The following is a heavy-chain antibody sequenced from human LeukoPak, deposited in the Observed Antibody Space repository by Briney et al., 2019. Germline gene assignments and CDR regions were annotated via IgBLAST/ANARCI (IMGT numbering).Heavy chain of an antibody. V-gene: IGHV4-39*01. D-gene: IGHD3-10*01. CDR2: VDSNGRT. Sequence: SETLSLTCTVSGGSISNNDYFWGWIRQPPGKGLEWIGNVDSNGRTHYNPSLMGRVTTYGANSKNEFSLKLTSVTAADTAVYSCASLDASLAHLSGSFPDNWGQGVLVTVSS. CDR3: ASLDASLAHLSGSFPDN. J-gene: IGHJ4*02. CDR1: GGSISNNDYF.